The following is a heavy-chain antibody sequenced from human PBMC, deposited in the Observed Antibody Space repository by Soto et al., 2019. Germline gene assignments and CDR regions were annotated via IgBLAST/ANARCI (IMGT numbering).Heavy chain of an antibody. CDR1: GGTFSSYA. CDR3: ARALRYFDWSPKGRPSYYFDY. Sequence: GASVKVSCKASGGTFSSYAISWVRQAPGQGLEWMGGIIPIFGTANYAQKFQGWVTMTRDTSISTAYMELSRLRSDDTAVYYCARALRYFDWSPKGRPSYYFDYWGQGTLVTVSS. D-gene: IGHD3-9*01. CDR2: IIPIFGTA. J-gene: IGHJ4*02. V-gene: IGHV1-69*05.